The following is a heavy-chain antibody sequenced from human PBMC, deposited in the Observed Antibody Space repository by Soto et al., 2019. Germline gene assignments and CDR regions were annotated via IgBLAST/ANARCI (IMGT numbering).Heavy chain of an antibody. CDR2: ISGSGTDT. V-gene: IGHV3-23*01. Sequence: EVQLLESGGGLVQPGGSLRLSCAASGSMFGSYAMSWVRQAPGKGLEWVSGISGSGTDTYYADAVKGRVTISRDNAKNTLYLQMNGLRAEDTAIYYCAKDLLSSYYYGMDAWGQGTTVTVSS. D-gene: IGHD3-10*01. CDR1: GSMFGSYA. CDR3: AKDLLSSYYYGMDA. J-gene: IGHJ6*02.